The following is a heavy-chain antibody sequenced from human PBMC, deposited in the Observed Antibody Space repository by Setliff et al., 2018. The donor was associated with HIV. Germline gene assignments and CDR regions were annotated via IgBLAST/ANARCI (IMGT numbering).Heavy chain of an antibody. CDR3: AKFRYAIKSTYYFDS. D-gene: IGHD2-2*01. Sequence: GGSLRLSCAASGLTFSSHWMHWVRRAPGKGLEWVASIEFDGKNEYYAESVKGRFTISRDNSKSTVYLQMNSVTPEDSAMYYCAKFRYAIKSTYYFDSWGQGTLVTVSS. V-gene: IGHV3-30*02. J-gene: IGHJ4*02. CDR1: GLTFSSHW. CDR2: IEFDGKNE.